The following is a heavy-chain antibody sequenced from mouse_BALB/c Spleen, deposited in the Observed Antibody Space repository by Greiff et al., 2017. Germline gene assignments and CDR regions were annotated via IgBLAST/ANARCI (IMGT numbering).Heavy chain of an antibody. CDR3: ARHGGLDAMDY. J-gene: IGHJ4*01. Sequence: EVNLVESGGGLVQPGGSLKLSCAASGFTFSSYTMSWVRQTPEKRLEWVAYISNGGGSTYYPDTVKGRVTISRDNAKNTLYLQMSSLKSEDTAMYYCARHGGLDAMDYWGQGTSVTVSS. D-gene: IGHD2-4*01. V-gene: IGHV5-12-2*01. CDR1: GFTFSSYT. CDR2: ISNGGGST.